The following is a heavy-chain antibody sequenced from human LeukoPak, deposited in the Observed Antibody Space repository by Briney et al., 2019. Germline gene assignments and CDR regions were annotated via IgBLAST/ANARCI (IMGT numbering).Heavy chain of an antibody. Sequence: GGSLRLSCAASGFTFSSYGMHWVRQAPGKGLDWVAVISNDGSKKYYADSVKGRFTISRDNSKNTLSLQVSSLRTEDTAVYYCARDRYSYAFEYSDSWGQGTLVTVSS. CDR1: GFTFSSYG. J-gene: IGHJ4*02. D-gene: IGHD5-18*01. CDR2: ISNDGSKK. V-gene: IGHV3-30*03. CDR3: ARDRYSYAFEYSDS.